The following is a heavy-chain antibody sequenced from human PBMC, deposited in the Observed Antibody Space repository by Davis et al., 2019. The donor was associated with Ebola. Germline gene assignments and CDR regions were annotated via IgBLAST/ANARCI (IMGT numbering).Heavy chain of an antibody. CDR1: GFSFSNYA. CDR2: VTTNADAT. Sequence: AASVKISCAASGFSFSNYAMNWVRQAPGKGLEWVSTVTTNADATFYAVSVKGRFTISRDNSKNTLYLQMNSLRADDTALYYCARDSVAGNGIYDAYDIWGPGTMVTVSS. CDR3: ARDSVAGNGIYDAYDI. V-gene: IGHV3-23*01. D-gene: IGHD6-19*01. J-gene: IGHJ3*02.